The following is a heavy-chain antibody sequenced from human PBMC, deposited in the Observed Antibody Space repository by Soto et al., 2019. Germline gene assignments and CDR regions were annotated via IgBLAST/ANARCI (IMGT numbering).Heavy chain of an antibody. CDR2: ISGYNGNI. Sequence: GASVKVSCKASGYSFTTYGVSWVRQAPGQGLEWMGWISGYNGNINYAQKVQDRVTMTTDTSTSTAYMELRSLRSDDTAVYYCAREATSSFDYWGQGTLVTVSS. CDR1: GYSFTTYG. CDR3: AREATSSFDY. J-gene: IGHJ4*02. D-gene: IGHD2-2*01. V-gene: IGHV1-18*01.